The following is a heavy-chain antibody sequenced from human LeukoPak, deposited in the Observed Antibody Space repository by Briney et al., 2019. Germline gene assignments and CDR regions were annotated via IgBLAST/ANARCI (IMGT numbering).Heavy chain of an antibody. D-gene: IGHD2-2*01. CDR2: INHSGST. CDR3: ARDACSSTSCYSPAFDI. J-gene: IGHJ3*02. V-gene: IGHV4-34*01. CDR1: GGSFSGYY. Sequence: SETLSLTCAVYGGSFSGYYWSWIRQPPGKGLEWIGEINHSGSTNYNPSLKSRVTISIDTSKNHFSLKLSSVTAADTAVYYCARDACSSTSCYSPAFDIWGQGTMVTVSS.